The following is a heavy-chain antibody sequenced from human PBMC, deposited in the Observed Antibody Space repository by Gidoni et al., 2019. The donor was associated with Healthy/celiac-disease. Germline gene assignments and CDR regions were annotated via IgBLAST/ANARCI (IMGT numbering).Heavy chain of an antibody. Sequence: QVQLQQWGAGLLKPSETLSLTCAVYGGSFSGYYWSWIRQPPGKGLEWIGEINHSGSTNYNPSLKSRVTISVDTSKNQFSLKLSSVTAADTAVYYCARGRYSHLWGRGTLVTVSS. CDR2: INHSGST. CDR3: ARGRYSHL. CDR1: GGSFSGYY. D-gene: IGHD2-21*01. V-gene: IGHV4-34*01. J-gene: IGHJ2*01.